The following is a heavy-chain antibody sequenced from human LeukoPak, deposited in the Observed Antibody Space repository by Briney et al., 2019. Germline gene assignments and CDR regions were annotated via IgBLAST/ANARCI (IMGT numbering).Heavy chain of an antibody. CDR2: INSDGSWT. V-gene: IGHV3-74*01. D-gene: IGHD3-3*01. CDR1: GNYW. J-gene: IGHJ4*02. CDR3: AKGKQYLEWLPDS. Sequence: GGSLRLSCAASGNYWMHWVRQVPGKGLVWVSHINSDGSWTSYADSVKGRFTISRDNSNNMLSLYMSSLRADDTAVYYCAKGKQYLEWLPDSWGQGTLVTVSS.